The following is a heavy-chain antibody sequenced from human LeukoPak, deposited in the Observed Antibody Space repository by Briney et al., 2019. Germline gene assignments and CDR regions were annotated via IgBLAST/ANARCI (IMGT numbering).Heavy chain of an antibody. CDR1: GGSISSSSYY. CDR2: IYYSGST. D-gene: IGHD1-26*01. V-gene: IGHV4-39*01. CDR3: ARQGGSYYTPFDS. J-gene: IGHJ4*02. Sequence: SETLSLTCTVSGGSISSSSYYWGWIRQPPGKGLEWFGNIYYSGSTYYNPSLRSRVTISVDTSKNQFSLKLNSVTPADTAVYYCARQGGSYYTPFDSWGQGTLVTVPS.